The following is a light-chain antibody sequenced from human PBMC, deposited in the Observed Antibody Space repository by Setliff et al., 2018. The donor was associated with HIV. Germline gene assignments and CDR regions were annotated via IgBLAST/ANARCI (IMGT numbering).Light chain of an antibody. V-gene: IGLV2-14*01. Sequence: QSVLTQPASVSGSPGQSITISCTGTSSDVGTYDYVSWYQQHPGKAPKLMIFEVSNRPSGVSYRFSGSKSGNTASLTISGLQAEDEADYYCSSYTSSSTPVVFGGGTK. CDR1: SSDVGTYDY. CDR2: EVS. CDR3: SSYTSSSTPVV. J-gene: IGLJ2*01.